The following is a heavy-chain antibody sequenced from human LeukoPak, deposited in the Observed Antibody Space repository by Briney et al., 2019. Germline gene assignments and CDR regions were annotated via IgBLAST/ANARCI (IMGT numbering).Heavy chain of an antibody. J-gene: IGHJ3*02. CDR2: VAYDGSDK. D-gene: IGHD1-7*01. V-gene: IGHV3-30*04. CDR1: GLIFSSYA. Sequence: GGSLRLSCAASGLIFSSYAMYWVRQAPGKGLEWVAIVAYDGSDKYYADSVKGRFTISRDNSKNTLYLQMNSLRGGDMAVYYWARRRIPGTTPAGSDIWGQGTMVTVSS. CDR3: ARRRIPGTTPAGSDI.